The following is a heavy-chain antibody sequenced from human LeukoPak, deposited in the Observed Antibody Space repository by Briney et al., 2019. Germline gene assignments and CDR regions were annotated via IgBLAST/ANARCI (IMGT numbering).Heavy chain of an antibody. J-gene: IGHJ4*02. Sequence: PGGSLRLSCAASGFTFSSYGMHWVRQAPGKGLEWVAVISYDGSKKFYADSVKGRFTISRDNSKNTLYLQMNSLRAEDTAVYYCARDISGYYYFDYWGQGTLVTVSS. CDR3: ARDISGYYYFDY. CDR2: ISYDGSKK. D-gene: IGHD3-22*01. CDR1: GFTFSSYG. V-gene: IGHV3-30*03.